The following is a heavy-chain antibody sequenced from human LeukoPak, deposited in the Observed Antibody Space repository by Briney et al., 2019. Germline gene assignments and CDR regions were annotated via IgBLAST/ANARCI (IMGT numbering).Heavy chain of an antibody. V-gene: IGHV3-23*01. CDR2: ISGSGGST. J-gene: IGHJ4*02. CDR1: GFTFSSYA. Sequence: GESLRLSCAASGFTFSSYAMSWVRQAPGKGLKWVSGISGSGGSTYYADSVKGRFTISRDNSKNTLFLQMNSLRAEDTAVYYCAKRSPSSSGYDFDYWGQGTLVTVSS. CDR3: AKRSPSSSGYDFDY. D-gene: IGHD3-22*01.